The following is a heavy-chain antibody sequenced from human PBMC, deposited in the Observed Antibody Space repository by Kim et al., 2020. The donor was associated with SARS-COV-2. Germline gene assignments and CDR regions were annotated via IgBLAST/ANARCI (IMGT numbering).Heavy chain of an antibody. V-gene: IGHV3-48*01. Sequence: GGSLRLSCAASAFTFSSYSMNWVRQAPGKGLEWVSYISSSSSTIYYADSVKGRFTISRDNAKNSLYLQMNSLRAEDTAVYYCARDSRYYYYGMDVWGQGTTVTVFS. CDR3: ARDSRYYYYGMDV. CDR1: AFTFSSYS. CDR2: ISSSSSTI. J-gene: IGHJ6*02.